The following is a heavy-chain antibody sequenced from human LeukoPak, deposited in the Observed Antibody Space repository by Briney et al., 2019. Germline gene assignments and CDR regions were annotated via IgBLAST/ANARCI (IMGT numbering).Heavy chain of an antibody. D-gene: IGHD6-6*01. CDR1: GGSFSGYY. Sequence: SETLSLTCAVYGGSFSGYYWSWIRQPPGKGLEWIGEINHSGSTNYNPSLKSRVTISVDTSKNQFSLKLSSVTAADTAVYYCARHRYSSSWEDSYYYYYMDVWGKGTTVTVSS. CDR2: INHSGST. V-gene: IGHV4-34*01. CDR3: ARHRYSSSWEDSYYYYYMDV. J-gene: IGHJ6*03.